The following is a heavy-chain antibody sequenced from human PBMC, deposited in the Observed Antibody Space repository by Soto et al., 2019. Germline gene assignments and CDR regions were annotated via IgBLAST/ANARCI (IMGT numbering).Heavy chain of an antibody. CDR2: MSDDGSKK. V-gene: IGHV3-30*18. D-gene: IGHD3-16*01. J-gene: IGHJ4*02. Sequence: QVQLVESGRGVVQPGRSLRLSCAASGFSFSKYGMHRVRQAPGKGLEWVAEMSDDGSKKYYGDSVKGRFTISRDNSKNTLYLLMDSWRPEDTAMYYCAKELRETGGYYFDCWGQGTLVTVSS. CDR1: GFSFSKYG. CDR3: AKELRETGGYYFDC.